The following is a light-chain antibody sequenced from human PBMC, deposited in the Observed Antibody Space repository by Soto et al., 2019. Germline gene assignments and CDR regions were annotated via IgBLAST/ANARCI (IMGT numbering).Light chain of an antibody. CDR2: AAS. CDR1: RNIYSY. Sequence: DIHMTQSPSSLSASVGGEVTITRRASRNIYSYLNWYQQKPGKAPKLLIYAASTLQTGVPSRFSGSGSGTDFILTISSLQPDDFATYYCQQSYSSPWTLGQGTKVDIK. CDR3: QQSYSSPWT. J-gene: IGKJ1*01. V-gene: IGKV1-39*01.